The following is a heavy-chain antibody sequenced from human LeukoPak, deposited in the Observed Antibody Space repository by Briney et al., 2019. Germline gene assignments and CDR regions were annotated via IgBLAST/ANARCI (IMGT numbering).Heavy chain of an antibody. J-gene: IGHJ6*02. CDR1: GFTFRSYD. D-gene: IGHD6-13*01. CDR3: ASAAAGTSYYYYGLDV. V-gene: IGHV3-23*01. Sequence: PGGSLRLSCAASGFTFRSYDMSWVRQAPGKGLEWVSTLSGSGDSTYYADSVKGRFTISRDNSKNTLFLQLNSLRAEDTAVYFCASAAAGTSYYYYGLDVWGQGTTVTVSS. CDR2: LSGSGDST.